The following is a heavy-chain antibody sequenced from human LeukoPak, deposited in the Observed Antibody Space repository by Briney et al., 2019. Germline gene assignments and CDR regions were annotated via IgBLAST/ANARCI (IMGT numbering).Heavy chain of an antibody. V-gene: IGHV3-30-3*01. J-gene: IGHJ4*02. Sequence: GRPLRLFCAASGFTFSSYPMHWVPEAPGKGLEGVAVISYDGSNKYYADSMKGRFTISRDNSKNTLYLQMNSLRAEDTAVYYCARDARDGYNSFWDYWGQGTLVTVSS. CDR3: ARDARDGYNSFWDY. CDR2: ISYDGSNK. CDR1: GFTFSSYP. D-gene: IGHD5-24*01.